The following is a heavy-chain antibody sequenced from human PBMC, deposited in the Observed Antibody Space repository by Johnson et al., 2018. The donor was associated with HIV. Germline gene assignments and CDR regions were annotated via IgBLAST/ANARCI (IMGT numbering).Heavy chain of an antibody. CDR2: IWYDGSNK. Sequence: QVQLVESGGGVVQPGRSLRLSCAASGFTFSSYGMHWVRQAPGKGLEWVAVIWYDGSNKYYADSVKGRFTISRDNSKNTLYLQMNSLRAEDTAVYYCAKDWVYYSTPHAFDIWGQGTMVTVSS. D-gene: IGHD3-10*01. J-gene: IGHJ3*02. V-gene: IGHV3-33*06. CDR1: GFTFSSYG. CDR3: AKDWVYYSTPHAFDI.